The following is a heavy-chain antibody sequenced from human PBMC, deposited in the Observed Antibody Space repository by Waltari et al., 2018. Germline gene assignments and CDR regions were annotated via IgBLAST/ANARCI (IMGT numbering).Heavy chain of an antibody. CDR1: GFTFDDYA. Sequence: EVQLVESGGGLVQPGRSLRLSCAASGFTFDDYAMHWVRQAPGKGLEGVSGISWNSGSIGYADSVKGRFTISRDNAKNSLYLQMNSLRAEDTALYYCAKDIRRSSSSFDYWGQGTLVTVSS. CDR2: ISWNSGSI. CDR3: AKDIRRSSSSFDY. J-gene: IGHJ4*02. V-gene: IGHV3-9*01. D-gene: IGHD6-6*01.